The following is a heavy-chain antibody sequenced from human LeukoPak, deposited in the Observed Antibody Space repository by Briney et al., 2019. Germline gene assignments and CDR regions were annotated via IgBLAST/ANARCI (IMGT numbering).Heavy chain of an antibody. CDR3: ARWHDSGGYFDY. V-gene: IGHV3-48*03. J-gene: IGHJ4*02. D-gene: IGHD4-23*01. Sequence: GRSLRLSWVVSGFTPSSYEMNWVSPAQGRGLVWVSYILSGGGTMYYTDSVKGRFTISRDDARTSLTLQINSLRAEDSADYYCARWHDSGGYFDYWGQGTLVTVSS. CDR1: GFTPSSYE. CDR2: ILSGGGTM.